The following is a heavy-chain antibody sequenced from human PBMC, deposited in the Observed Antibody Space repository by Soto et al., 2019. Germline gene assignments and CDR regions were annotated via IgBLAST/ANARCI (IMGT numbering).Heavy chain of an antibody. V-gene: IGHV4-61*01. J-gene: IGHJ4*02. D-gene: IGHD3-16*01. CDR1: DGSVNSGNYY. CDR2: IYYMGTT. CDR3: AREEKQLSRYGGDFDY. Sequence: QVQLQESGPGLVKPSETLSLTCSVSDGSVNSGNYYWSWIRQPPGKGLEWIGHIYYMGTTDYNPSRKSRVTISVATSKNQFSLKVTSVTAADTAVYFCAREEKQLSRYGGDFDYWGQGILVTVSS.